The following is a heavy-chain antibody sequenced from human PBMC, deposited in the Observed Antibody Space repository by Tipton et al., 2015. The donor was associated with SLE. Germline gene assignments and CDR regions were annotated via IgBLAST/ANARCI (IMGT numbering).Heavy chain of an antibody. CDR2: IYQSGST. D-gene: IGHD3-10*01. CDR1: GYSIRSGYY. J-gene: IGHJ3*01. CDR3: ARLGGSGTAFDV. Sequence: LSCAVSGYSIRSGYYWGWIRQSPGKGLEWIGSIYQSGSTYYKPSLRSRVTISVDTSKNQFSLNLTSVTASDTAVYYCARLGGSGTAFDVWGQGTLVTVSA. V-gene: IGHV4-38-2*01.